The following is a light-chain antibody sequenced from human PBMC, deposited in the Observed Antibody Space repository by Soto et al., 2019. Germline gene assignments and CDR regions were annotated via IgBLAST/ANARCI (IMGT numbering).Light chain of an antibody. J-gene: IGKJ5*01. Sequence: EIVLTQSPGTLSLSPGERATLSCRTSQSINSNYLAWYQQKPGQAPRLLIYGAISRAPGIPDRFSGSGSGTDFTLTISRLEPEDFAVFYCQQYGSAPITFGQGTRLEIK. V-gene: IGKV3-20*01. CDR2: GAI. CDR3: QQYGSAPIT. CDR1: QSINSNY.